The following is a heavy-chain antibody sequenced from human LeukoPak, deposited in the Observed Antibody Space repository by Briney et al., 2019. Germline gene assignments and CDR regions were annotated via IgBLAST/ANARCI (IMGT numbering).Heavy chain of an antibody. Sequence: SVKVSCKASGGTFGSYAISWVRQAPGQGLEWMGRIIPILGIANYAQKFQGRVTITADKSTSTAYMELSSLRSEDTAVYYCARHSSSWYFDYWGQGTLVTVSS. V-gene: IGHV1-69*04. CDR1: GGTFGSYA. CDR3: ARHSSSWYFDY. CDR2: IIPILGIA. D-gene: IGHD6-13*01. J-gene: IGHJ4*02.